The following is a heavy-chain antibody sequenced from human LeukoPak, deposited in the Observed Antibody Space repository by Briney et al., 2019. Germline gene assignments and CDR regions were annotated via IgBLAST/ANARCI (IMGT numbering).Heavy chain of an antibody. CDR1: ADTFSNYG. CDR3: ARDALYYYGSGSYQRPDAFHC. J-gene: IGHJ3*01. CDR2: ISTYNGNT. D-gene: IGHD3-10*01. Sequence: GASVKVSFKASADTFSNYGFNLVRQAPGQGIEWMGWISTYNGNTNYAQKFQDRVTLTTDTSTSTVYMELWSLTSDDTAVYYCARDALYYYGSGSYQRPDAFHCGGQGTLVTVSA. V-gene: IGHV1-18*04.